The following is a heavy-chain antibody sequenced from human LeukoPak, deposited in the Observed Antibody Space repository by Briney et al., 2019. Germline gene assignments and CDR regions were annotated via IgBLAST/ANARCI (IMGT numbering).Heavy chain of an antibody. CDR1: GFTFSSYN. CDR3: ARDFSMIVVDSPPDAFDI. Sequence: PGGSLRLSCAACGFTFSSYNMNWDRQAPGKGLEWVSSISSSSSYIYYADSVKGRFTISRDNAKNSLYLQMNSLRAEDTAVYYCARDFSMIVVDSPPDAFDIWGQGTMFTVSS. CDR2: ISSSSSYI. D-gene: IGHD3-22*01. J-gene: IGHJ3*02. V-gene: IGHV3-21*01.